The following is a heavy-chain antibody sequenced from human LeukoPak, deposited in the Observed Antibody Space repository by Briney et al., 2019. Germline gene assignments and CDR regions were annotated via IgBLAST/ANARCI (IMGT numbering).Heavy chain of an antibody. Sequence: TGGSLRLSCAASGFTFSSYSMNWVRQAPGKGLEWVSSMSSSSGLIYYGDSVKGRFTVSRDNAKRSLYLQMNSLRADDTAVYYCAREFDGSASGAGYWGQGTLVTVSS. V-gene: IGHV3-21*01. J-gene: IGHJ4*02. CDR2: MSSSSGLI. D-gene: IGHD1-26*01. CDR1: GFTFSSYS. CDR3: AREFDGSASGAGY.